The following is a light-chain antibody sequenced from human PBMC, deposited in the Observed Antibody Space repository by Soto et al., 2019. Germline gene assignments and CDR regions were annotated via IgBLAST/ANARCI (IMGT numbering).Light chain of an antibody. J-gene: IGKJ4*01. Sequence: DIQMTQSPSSLSAAVGDSVTITCQASQDIKNYLNWYQQKSGKAPKLLIYDASDLETGVPSRFSGSGSGTDFTFTINSLQPEDIATYYCQQYDNLPLTFGGGTKVEIK. CDR3: QQYDNLPLT. CDR2: DAS. CDR1: QDIKNY. V-gene: IGKV1-33*01.